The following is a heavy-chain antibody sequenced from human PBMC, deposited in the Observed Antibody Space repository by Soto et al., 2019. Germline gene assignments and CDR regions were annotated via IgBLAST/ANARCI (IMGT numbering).Heavy chain of an antibody. CDR2: IYYSGHT. Sequence: SETLSLTCTVSGGSISSAGYYWSWIRQHPGKGLEWIGCIYYSGHTYYSPSLKSRVTISVDTSKNQFSLKLSSVTAADTAVYYCARHNGPLYVGYYYDMDVWGQGTTVTVS. CDR3: ARHNGPLYVGYYYDMDV. D-gene: IGHD3-16*01. CDR1: GGSISSAGYY. V-gene: IGHV4-39*01. J-gene: IGHJ6*02.